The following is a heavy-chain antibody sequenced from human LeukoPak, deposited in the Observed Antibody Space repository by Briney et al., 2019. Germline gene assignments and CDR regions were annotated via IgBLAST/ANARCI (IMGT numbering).Heavy chain of an antibody. CDR1: GFTFSSYS. Sequence: GGSLRLSCAASGFTFSSYSMNWVRQAPGEGLEWVSSISSSSSYIYYADSVKGRFTISRDNAKNSLYLQMNSLRAEDTAVYYCARDSVVVVPAAIYYSNYAFDYWGQGTLVTVSS. D-gene: IGHD2-2*01. CDR3: ARDSVVVVPAAIYYSNYAFDY. J-gene: IGHJ4*02. V-gene: IGHV3-21*01. CDR2: ISSSSSYI.